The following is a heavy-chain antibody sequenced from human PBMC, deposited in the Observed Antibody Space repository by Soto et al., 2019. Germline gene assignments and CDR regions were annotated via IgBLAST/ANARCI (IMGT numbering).Heavy chain of an antibody. V-gene: IGHV4-34*01. CDR2: INHSGST. CDR3: ARDPGYNWFDP. J-gene: IGHJ5*02. CDR1: GWSFSGYY. Sequence: PSETLSLTCAVYGWSFSGYYWSWIRQPPGKGLEWIGEINHSGSTNYNPSLKSRVTISVDTSKNQFSLYLQMNSLRAEDTAVYYCARDPGYNWFDPWGQGTLVTVSS.